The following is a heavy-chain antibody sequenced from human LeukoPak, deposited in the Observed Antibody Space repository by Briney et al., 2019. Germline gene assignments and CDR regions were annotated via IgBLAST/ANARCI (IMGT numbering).Heavy chain of an antibody. V-gene: IGHV4-59*01. D-gene: IGHD3-22*01. CDR1: GGSISRYY. J-gene: IGHJ4*02. CDR3: TRVGGYDGGVYYSGY. Sequence: PSETLSLTCTVSGGSISRYYWSWIRQPPGKGLEWIGYISYSGSTDYNPSLKSRVTMSVDTSKNQFSLKLYSVTAADTAVYYCTRVGGYDGGVYYSGYWGQGTLVSVSS. CDR2: ISYSGST.